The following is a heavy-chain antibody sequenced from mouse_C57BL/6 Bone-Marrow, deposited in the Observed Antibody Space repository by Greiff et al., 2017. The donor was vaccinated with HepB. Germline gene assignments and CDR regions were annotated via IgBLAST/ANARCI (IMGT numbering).Heavy chain of an antibody. Sequence: EVKVEESGPGLVKPSQSLSLTCSVTGYSITSGYYWNWIRQFPGNKLEWMGYISYDGSNNYNPSLKNRISITRDTSKNQFFLKLNSVTTEDTATYYCASNYYGSSQAWFAYWGQGTLVTVSA. CDR1: GYSITSGYY. CDR3: ASNYYGSSQAWFAY. D-gene: IGHD1-1*01. CDR2: ISYDGSN. J-gene: IGHJ3*01. V-gene: IGHV3-6*01.